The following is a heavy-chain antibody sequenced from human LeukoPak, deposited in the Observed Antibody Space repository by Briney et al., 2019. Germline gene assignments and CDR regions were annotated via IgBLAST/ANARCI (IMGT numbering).Heavy chain of an antibody. CDR3: ARDNTMTLWYFDL. CDR1: GGSINSGSYY. CDR2: IYYSGST. V-gene: IGHV4-61*10. J-gene: IGHJ2*01. Sequence: SETLSFTCTVSGGSINSGSYYWSWIRQPAGKGLEWIGYIYYSGSTNYNPSLKSRVTISVDTSKNQFSLKLSSVTAADTAVYYCARDNTMTLWYFDLWGRGTLVTVSS. D-gene: IGHD3-22*01.